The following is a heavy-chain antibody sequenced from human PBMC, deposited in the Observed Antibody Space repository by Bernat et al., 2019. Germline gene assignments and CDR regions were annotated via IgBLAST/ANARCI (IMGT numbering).Heavy chain of an antibody. J-gene: IGHJ6*02. CDR3: ARDPPPGYSSGWYFYYYYGMDV. CDR2: ISAYNGNT. CDR1: GYTFTSYG. D-gene: IGHD6-19*01. Sequence: QVQLVQSGAEVKKPGASVKVSCKASGYTFTSYGISWVRQAPGQGLEWMGWISAYNGNTNYAQKLQGRVTMTTDTSTSTAYMELRSLRSDDTAVYYCARDPPPGYSSGWYFYYYYGMDVWGQGTTVTASS. V-gene: IGHV1-18*01.